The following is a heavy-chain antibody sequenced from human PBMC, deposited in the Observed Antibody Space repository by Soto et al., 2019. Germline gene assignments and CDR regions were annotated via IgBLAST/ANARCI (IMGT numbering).Heavy chain of an antibody. CDR2: MNPGSGDT. CDR3: ARMATFGSLNWFDP. V-gene: IGHV1-8*01. D-gene: IGHD3-16*01. CDR1: GYSFTNND. Sequence: ASVKVSCKASGYSFTNNDVTWVRQATGQGLGWMGWMNPGSGDTGYAQKFQGRVTMTRDISIATAYMELSSLRSDDTAIYYCARMATFGSLNWFDPWGQGTLVTV. J-gene: IGHJ5*02.